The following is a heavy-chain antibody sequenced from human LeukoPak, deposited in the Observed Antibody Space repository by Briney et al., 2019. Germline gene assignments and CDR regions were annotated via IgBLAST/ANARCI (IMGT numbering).Heavy chain of an antibody. CDR1: GFTFSSYE. CDR3: ARDTYDILTGYYNGFDY. D-gene: IGHD3-9*01. V-gene: IGHV3-48*03. J-gene: IGHJ4*02. CDR2: ISSSGSTI. Sequence: PGGSLRLSCAASGFTFSSYEMNWVRQAPGKGLEWVSSISSSGSTIYYADSVKGRFTISRDNAKNSLYLQMNSLRAEDTAVYYCARDTYDILTGYYNGFDYWGQGTLVTVSS.